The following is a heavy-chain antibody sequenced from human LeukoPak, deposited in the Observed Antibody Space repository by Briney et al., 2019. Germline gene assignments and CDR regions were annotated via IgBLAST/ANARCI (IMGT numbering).Heavy chain of an antibody. CDR3: ASEWGLESSGYYYAY. CDR2: ITPIFGTA. D-gene: IGHD3-22*01. J-gene: IGHJ4*02. CDR1: GGTFSRFT. V-gene: IGHV1-69*13. Sequence: GASVKVSCKASGGTFSRFTISWVRQAPGQGFEWMGGITPIFGTANFAQKFQGRVSITADESTSTAFMELSSLRSEDTAVYYCASEWGLESSGYYYAYWGQGTLVTVSS.